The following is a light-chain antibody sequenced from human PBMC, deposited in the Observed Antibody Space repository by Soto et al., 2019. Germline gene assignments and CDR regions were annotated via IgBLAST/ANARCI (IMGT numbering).Light chain of an antibody. V-gene: IGLV1-44*01. CDR3: AAWDDNLNAYV. Sequence: QSVLTQPPSVSGPPGQRVTISCSGSSSNIGTNSVNWYQEVPGTAPKLIIYSNDMRASGVHDRFSGSKSGTSASLDISGLQSEDEADYYCAAWDDNLNAYVFGSGTKVTVL. J-gene: IGLJ1*01. CDR1: SSNIGTNS. CDR2: SND.